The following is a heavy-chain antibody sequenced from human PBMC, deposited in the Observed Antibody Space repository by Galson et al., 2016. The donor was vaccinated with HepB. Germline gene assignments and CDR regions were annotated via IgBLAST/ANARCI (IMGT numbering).Heavy chain of an antibody. CDR3: ATGISLVRGIITAPFDF. V-gene: IGHV1-24*01. CDR2: FDPEKDGI. CDR1: GYTPTEIS. D-gene: IGHD3-10*01. J-gene: IGHJ4*02. Sequence: SVKVSCKVSGYTPTEISMHWVRQAPGRGLEWMGGFDPEKDGIVYAQNFQGRVTMTEDTSSDTAYVELRSLRSEDTAVYYCATGISLVRGIITAPFDFWGQGTLVTVSS.